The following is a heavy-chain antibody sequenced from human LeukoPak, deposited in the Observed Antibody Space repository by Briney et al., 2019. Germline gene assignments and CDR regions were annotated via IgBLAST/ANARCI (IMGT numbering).Heavy chain of an antibody. J-gene: IGHJ4*02. Sequence: GGSLRLSCAASGFIFSAYTMNWVRQAPGKGLEWLSLISSSGSVISSDSVKGRFTISRDNAKNSLYLQMNSLSAEDTAVYYCARTHIPQYDFWTASIWGQGTLVAVSS. CDR2: ISSSGSVI. CDR3: ARTHIPQYDFWTASI. V-gene: IGHV3-48*04. CDR1: GFIFSAYT. D-gene: IGHD3-3*01.